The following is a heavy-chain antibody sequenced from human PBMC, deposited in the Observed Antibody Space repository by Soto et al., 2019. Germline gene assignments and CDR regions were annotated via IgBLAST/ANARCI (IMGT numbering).Heavy chain of an antibody. CDR1: GFTFSSYG. CDR2: ISYDGSNK. J-gene: IGHJ4*02. V-gene: IGHV3-30*18. Sequence: GGSLRLSCAASGFTFSSYGMHWVRQAPGKGLEWVAVISYDGSNKYYADSVKGRFTISRDNSKNTLYLQMNSLRAEDTAVYYCAKVSVTIFVVARGPDYWGQGT. D-gene: IGHD3-3*01. CDR3: AKVSVTIFVVARGPDY.